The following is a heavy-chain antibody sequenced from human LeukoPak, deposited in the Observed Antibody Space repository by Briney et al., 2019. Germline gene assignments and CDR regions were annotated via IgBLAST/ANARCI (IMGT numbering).Heavy chain of an antibody. J-gene: IGHJ4*02. CDR1: GFTFSSYS. V-gene: IGHV3-21*01. Sequence: PGGSLRLSCAASGFTFSSYSMNWVRQAPGKGLEWVSSISSSSSYIYYPDSVKGRFMISRDNAKNSLYLQMNTLRAEDTAVYYCATDRTGTAFGYWGQGTLVTVSS. CDR2: ISSSSSYI. CDR3: ATDRTGTAFGY. D-gene: IGHD1-1*01.